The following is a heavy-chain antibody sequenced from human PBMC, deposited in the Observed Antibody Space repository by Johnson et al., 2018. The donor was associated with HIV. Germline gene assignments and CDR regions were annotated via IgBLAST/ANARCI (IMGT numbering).Heavy chain of an antibody. CDR3: AKGYSSSWYVAFDI. Sequence: QVQLVESGGGLVQPGGSLRLSCAASGFTFSSYGMHWARQAPGKGLEWVATISYDGSDKYFADSVKGRFTIFRANSKNTLYLQINSLRAEDTAVYYCAKGYSSSWYVAFDIWGQGTMVTVSS. V-gene: IGHV3-30*18. CDR1: GFTFSSYG. CDR2: ISYDGSDK. D-gene: IGHD6-13*01. J-gene: IGHJ3*02.